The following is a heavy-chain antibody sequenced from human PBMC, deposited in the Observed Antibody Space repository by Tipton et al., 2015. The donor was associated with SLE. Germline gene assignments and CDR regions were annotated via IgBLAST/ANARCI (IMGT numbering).Heavy chain of an antibody. Sequence: SLRLSCAASGFTFSSYWMSWVRQAPGKGLEWVANIKQDGSEKYYVDSVKGRFTISRDNAKNSLYLQMNSLRAEDTAVYYCATIAVAGTWSYWGQGTLVTVSS. CDR3: ATIAVAGTWSY. D-gene: IGHD6-19*01. CDR1: GFTFSSYW. CDR2: IKQDGSEK. V-gene: IGHV3-7*01. J-gene: IGHJ4*02.